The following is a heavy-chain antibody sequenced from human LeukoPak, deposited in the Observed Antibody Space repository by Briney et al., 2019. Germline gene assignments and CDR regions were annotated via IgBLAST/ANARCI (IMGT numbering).Heavy chain of an antibody. CDR2: ISSSGSPI. CDR1: GFTFSSYE. CDR3: AREGGFDI. J-gene: IGHJ3*02. V-gene: IGHV3-48*03. Sequence: PGGALRLSCVASGFTFSSYEMNWVRQAPGKGLEWVSHISSSGSPIYYAESVKGRFTISRDNAKNSLYLQMNSLRDEDTALYYCAREGGFDIWGQGTVVTVSS. D-gene: IGHD2-15*01.